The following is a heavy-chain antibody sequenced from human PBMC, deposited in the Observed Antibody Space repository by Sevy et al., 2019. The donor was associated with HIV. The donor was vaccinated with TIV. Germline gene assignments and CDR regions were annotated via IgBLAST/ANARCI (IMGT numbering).Heavy chain of an antibody. D-gene: IGHD3-10*01. J-gene: IGHJ6*02. CDR3: AKVYYYDSGTVIPRGMDV. CDR2: ISGSGFST. CDR1: GFTFDNNA. V-gene: IGHV3-23*01. Sequence: GGSLRLSCAASGFTFDNNAVYWVRQAPGKGLEWVSVISGSGFSTNYAGSVKGRFTISRDISKNTLYLQMNSLRAEDTAVYYCAKVYYYDSGTVIPRGMDVWGQGTTVTVSS.